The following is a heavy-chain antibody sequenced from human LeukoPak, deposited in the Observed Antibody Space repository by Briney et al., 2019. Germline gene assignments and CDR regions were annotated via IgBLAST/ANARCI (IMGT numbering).Heavy chain of an antibody. CDR1: GGPIVSHY. V-gene: IGHV4-4*07. J-gene: IGHJ4*02. CDR3: AKDSSTWGNLAGHFDS. CDR2: FYASGTT. D-gene: IGHD6-13*01. Sequence: SETLSLICTVSGGPIVSHYWNWIRQPAGRGLEWIGRFYASGTTNTSPSLKSRVTMSVDTSKNQFSLKLSSVTAADTAVYYCAKDSSTWGNLAGHFDSWGQGTLVTVSS.